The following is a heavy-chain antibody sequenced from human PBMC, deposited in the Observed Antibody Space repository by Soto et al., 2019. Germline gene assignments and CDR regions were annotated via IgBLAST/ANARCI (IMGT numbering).Heavy chain of an antibody. Sequence: ASVNLSCKTSGYSFTTAGLSWPRQASGRELEWLGWISGYNGNTNYAQKFQSTAILTTDTPSTTVYMEIKSLSSDGTAVYYCVRNTYYYHSSGPAPLEYCGPGTQVTV. CDR1: GYSFTTAG. D-gene: IGHD3-22*01. J-gene: IGHJ4*02. V-gene: IGHV1-18*01. CDR3: VRNTYYYHSSGPAPLEY. CDR2: ISGYNGNT.